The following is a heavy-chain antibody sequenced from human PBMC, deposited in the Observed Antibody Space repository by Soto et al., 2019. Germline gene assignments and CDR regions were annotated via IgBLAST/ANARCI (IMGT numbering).Heavy chain of an antibody. D-gene: IGHD4-17*01. Sequence: GWSLRLSCSASVFTFSNYAMSWVRQAPGKGLEWVSTISGSGDSTYYADSVKGRFTMSRDNSKNTLYLQMNSLRAEDTAVYYCASKLTYGGSSDYWGQGTLVTVSS. CDR1: VFTFSNYA. J-gene: IGHJ4*02. V-gene: IGHV3-23*01. CDR2: ISGSGDST. CDR3: ASKLTYGGSSDY.